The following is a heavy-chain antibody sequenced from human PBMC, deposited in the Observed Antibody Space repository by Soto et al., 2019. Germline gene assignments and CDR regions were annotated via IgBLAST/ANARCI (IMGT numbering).Heavy chain of an antibody. D-gene: IGHD2-21*01. J-gene: IGHJ6*01. CDR1: GFTFSSYA. V-gene: IGHV3-64*01. CDR3: ARRIPFVYGMDV. CDR2: ITSNGGNT. Sequence: EVQLVESGGGLVQPGGSLRLSCAASGFTFSSYAMHWVRQAPGKGLEYVSVITSNGGNTDYASSVKGRFTISRDNSTNTLYLQMGSLRAEDMAVYYCARRIPFVYGMDVWGQGTTVTFSS.